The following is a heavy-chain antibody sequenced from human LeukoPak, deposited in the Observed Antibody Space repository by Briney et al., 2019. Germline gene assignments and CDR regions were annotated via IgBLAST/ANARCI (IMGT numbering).Heavy chain of an antibody. V-gene: IGHV3-9*03. CDR1: GFTFDDYA. CDR3: AKGGIAVAQPYYFDY. CDR2: ISWNSGSI. J-gene: IGHJ4*02. Sequence: QPGGTLRLYCAGSGFTFDDYAMHWVRQAPGKGLEWGSGISWNSGSIGYADSVKGRFTISRDNAKNSLYLQMNSLRAEDMALYYCAKGGIAVAQPYYFDYWGQGTLVTVSS. D-gene: IGHD6-19*01.